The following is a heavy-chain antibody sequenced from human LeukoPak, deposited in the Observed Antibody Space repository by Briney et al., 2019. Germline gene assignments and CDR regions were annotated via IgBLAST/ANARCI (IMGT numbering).Heavy chain of an antibody. CDR3: ARDVPPGGFDP. Sequence: PGGSLRLCCAASGFTFSSYSMNWVRQAPGKGLEWVSSISSSSSYIYYADSVRGRFTISRDNAKNSLYLQMNSLRAEDTAVYYCARDVPPGGFDPWGQGTLVTVSS. J-gene: IGHJ5*02. V-gene: IGHV3-21*01. CDR2: ISSSSSYI. CDR1: GFTFSSYS. D-gene: IGHD2-2*01.